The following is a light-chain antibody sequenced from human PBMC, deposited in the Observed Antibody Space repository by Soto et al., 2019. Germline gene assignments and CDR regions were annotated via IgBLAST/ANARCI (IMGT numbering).Light chain of an antibody. Sequence: QSVLTQPPSASGTPGQRVTISCSGSRANIGSNAVNWYQQLPGTAPKLLIYTNDQRPSGVPDRFSGSKSGTSASLAIGGLQSEDEADYYCAAWDDSLNGVVFGGGTKLTAL. CDR1: RANIGSNA. V-gene: IGLV1-44*01. J-gene: IGLJ2*01. CDR2: TND. CDR3: AAWDDSLNGVV.